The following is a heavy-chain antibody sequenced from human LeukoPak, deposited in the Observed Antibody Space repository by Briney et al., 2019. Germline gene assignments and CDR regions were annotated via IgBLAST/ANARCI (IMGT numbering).Heavy chain of an antibody. CDR2: ISSSSTTI. V-gene: IGHV3-48*04. CDR1: GFSFSIYS. D-gene: IGHD1-26*01. J-gene: IGHJ6*02. Sequence: GGSLRLSCAASGFSFSIYSMNWVRQAPGKGLEWVSYISSSSTTIYYADSVKGRFTISRDNAKNSLYLQMNSLRAEDTAVYYCTRREDRLGVWGQGTTVTVSS. CDR3: TRREDRLGV.